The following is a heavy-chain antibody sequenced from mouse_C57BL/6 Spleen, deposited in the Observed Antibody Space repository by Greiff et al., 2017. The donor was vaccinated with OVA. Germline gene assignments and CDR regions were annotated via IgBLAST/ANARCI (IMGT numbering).Heavy chain of an antibody. J-gene: IGHJ1*03. V-gene: IGHV1-53*01. CDR2: INPSNGGT. D-gene: IGHD2-4*01. CDR1: GYTFTSYW. Sequence: QVQLQQPGTELVKPGASVKLSCKASGYTFTSYWMHWVKQRPGQGLEWIGNINPSNGGTNYNEKFKSKATLTVDKSSSTSYMQLSSLTSEDSAVYYWARGGDYDLYWYFDVWGTGTTVTVSS. CDR3: ARGGDYDLYWYFDV.